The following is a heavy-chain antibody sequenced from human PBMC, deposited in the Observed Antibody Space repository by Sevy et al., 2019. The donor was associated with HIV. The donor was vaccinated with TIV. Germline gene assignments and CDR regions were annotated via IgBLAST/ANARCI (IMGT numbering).Heavy chain of an antibody. CDR3: TTGHDSGAIFDY. V-gene: IGHV3-15*01. Sequence: GGSLRLSCTASGFIFSNVWMSWVRQAPGKGLEWVGRIKTETDGGTIDYDAPVKDRSTISRDDSKNTLYLEMNTLKTEDTAVYFCTTGHDSGAIFDYWGQGTLVTVSS. D-gene: IGHD2-8*02. J-gene: IGHJ4*02. CDR1: GFIFSNVW. CDR2: IKTETDGGTI.